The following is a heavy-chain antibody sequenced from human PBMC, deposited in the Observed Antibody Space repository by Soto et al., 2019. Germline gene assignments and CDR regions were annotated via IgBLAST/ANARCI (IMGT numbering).Heavy chain of an antibody. V-gene: IGHV4-59*01. D-gene: IGHD3-22*01. CDR1: GGSISSDY. Sequence: QVQLQESGPGLVKPSETLSFTCTVSGGSISSDYWSWVRQPPGKGLEWIGHMYYSGSTKYNPSLKSRVNKSIDTYRNLFSLELTAMSAADSVLYYGARGYYDTSRYYPWGQGTLFTVSS. J-gene: IGHJ5*02. CDR2: MYYSGST. CDR3: ARGYYDTSRYYP.